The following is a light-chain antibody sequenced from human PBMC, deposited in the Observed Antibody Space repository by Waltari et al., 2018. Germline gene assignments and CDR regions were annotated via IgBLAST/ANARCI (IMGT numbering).Light chain of an antibody. V-gene: IGKV2-30*02. CDR3: MQGTYWPT. CDR2: KIS. Sequence: DVVMTQSPLSLPVTLGQPASISCRSSQSLVRSDCNTYLNWFQQRPGQSPRRLIYKISNRDSGVPDRFSGSGSGTDFTLKISRVEAEDVGVYYCMQGTYWPTFGQGTKVEIK. J-gene: IGKJ1*01. CDR1: QSLVRSDCNTY.